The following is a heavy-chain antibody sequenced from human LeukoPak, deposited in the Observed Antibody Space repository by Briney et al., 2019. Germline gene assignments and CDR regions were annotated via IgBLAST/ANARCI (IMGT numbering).Heavy chain of an antibody. CDR1: GFTFSTYS. Sequence: PGGSLRLSCAASGFTFSTYSMNWLRLAPGKGLEWVSSISPDSNYKYYVDSVKGRFTISRDNAKSSLYLQMNSLRAEDTAVYYCARFYYGSGSYWNYFDYWGQGTLVTVSS. V-gene: IGHV3-21*04. CDR3: ARFYYGSGSYWNYFDY. J-gene: IGHJ4*02. CDR2: ISPDSNYK. D-gene: IGHD3-10*01.